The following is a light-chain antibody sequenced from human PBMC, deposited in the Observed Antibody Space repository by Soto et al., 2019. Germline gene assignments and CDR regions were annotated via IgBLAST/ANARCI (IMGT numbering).Light chain of an antibody. CDR3: QQYGSSLPYT. CDR1: QSASSSY. J-gene: IGKJ2*01. Sequence: LKHSPGSLSLSPGERATLSCRASQSASSSYLAWYQQKPGKAPRLLIYGASSRATGIPDRFSGSGSGTDFTLTISRLEPEDFAVYYCQQYGSSLPYTFGQGTKVDIK. V-gene: IGKV3-20*01. CDR2: GAS.